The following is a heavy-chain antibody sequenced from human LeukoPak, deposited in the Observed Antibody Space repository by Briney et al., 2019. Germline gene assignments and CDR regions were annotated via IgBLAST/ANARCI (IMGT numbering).Heavy chain of an antibody. CDR1: GFTFSTSE. J-gene: IGHJ4*02. V-gene: IGHV3-48*03. CDR2: ISDSGSAI. CDR3: ARSFYDFLTGYSYNDY. Sequence: GGSLRLSCAASGFTFSTSEMNWVRQAPGKGLEWVAFISDSGSAIYYADSVKGRFTVSRDNAKNSLYLQLNTLRAEDTATYYCARSFYDFLTGYSYNDYWGQGTQVTVSS. D-gene: IGHD3-9*01.